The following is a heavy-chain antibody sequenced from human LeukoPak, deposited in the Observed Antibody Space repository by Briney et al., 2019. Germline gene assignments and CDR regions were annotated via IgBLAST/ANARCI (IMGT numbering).Heavy chain of an antibody. D-gene: IGHD3/OR15-3a*01. Sequence: GGSLRLSCAASGFTFSSYAMSWVRQAPGKGLGWVSAISGSGGSTYYADSVKGRFTISRDNSKNTLYLQMNSLRAEDTAVYYCAKARLKFGFWTSWGQGTLVTVSS. CDR1: GFTFSSYA. CDR2: ISGSGGST. J-gene: IGHJ5*02. CDR3: AKARLKFGFWTS. V-gene: IGHV3-23*01.